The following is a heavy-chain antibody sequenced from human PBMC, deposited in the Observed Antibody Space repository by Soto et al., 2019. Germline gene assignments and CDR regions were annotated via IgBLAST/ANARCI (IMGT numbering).Heavy chain of an antibody. Sequence: QVQLVESGGGVIQTGRSLRLSCAASGFTFSSYAMHWVRQAPGKGLEWVAVISYDGSNKYYADSVKGRFTISRDNSKNTLYLQMNSLRAEDTAVYYCARDSGYSSSWYGLGTDVWGQGTTVTVSS. J-gene: IGHJ6*02. CDR3: ARDSGYSSSWYGLGTDV. CDR1: GFTFSSYA. V-gene: IGHV3-30-3*01. D-gene: IGHD6-13*01. CDR2: ISYDGSNK.